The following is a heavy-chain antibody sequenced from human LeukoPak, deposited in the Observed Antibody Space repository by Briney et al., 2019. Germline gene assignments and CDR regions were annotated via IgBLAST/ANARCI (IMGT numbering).Heavy chain of an antibody. CDR2: ISSSSSTI. J-gene: IGHJ6*02. CDR3: ARPPTKGYYYYGMDV. V-gene: IGHV3-48*01. D-gene: IGHD5-12*01. CDR1: GFTFSSYS. Sequence: GGSLRLSCAASGFTFSSYSMNWVRQAPGKGLEWVSYISSSSSTIYYADSVKGRFTISRDNAKNSLYLQMNSLRAEDTAVYYCARPPTKGYYYYGMDVWGQGTTVTVSS.